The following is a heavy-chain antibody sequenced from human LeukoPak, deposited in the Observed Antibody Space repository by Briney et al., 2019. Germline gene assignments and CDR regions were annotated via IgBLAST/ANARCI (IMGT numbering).Heavy chain of an antibody. Sequence: GGSLRLSCAASGIIITSYWMSWVRQTPGKGLEWVANIKQDGSEKNHVDSVKGRFTIFRDNARNSLYLQMNSLRAEDTAVYYCASHSYGYNHWGQGTLVIVSS. CDR3: ASHSYGYNH. CDR1: GIIITSYW. V-gene: IGHV3-7*01. D-gene: IGHD3-16*01. CDR2: IKQDGSEK. J-gene: IGHJ5*02.